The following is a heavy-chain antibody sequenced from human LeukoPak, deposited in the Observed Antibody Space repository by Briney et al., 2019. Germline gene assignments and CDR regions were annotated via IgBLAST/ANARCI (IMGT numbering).Heavy chain of an antibody. V-gene: IGHV3-23*01. Sequence: PGGSLRLSCAASGYTFSSHGLTWVRQAPGKGLEWISTINGAGDNTFYAETVKGRFTISRDNPKNTLYLQMHNLRAEDTAMYYCAKVSVCYGCYLDYWGQGTLVTVS. CDR2: INGAGDNT. CDR1: GYTFSSHG. CDR3: AKVSVCYGCYLDY. J-gene: IGHJ4*02. D-gene: IGHD2-8*01.